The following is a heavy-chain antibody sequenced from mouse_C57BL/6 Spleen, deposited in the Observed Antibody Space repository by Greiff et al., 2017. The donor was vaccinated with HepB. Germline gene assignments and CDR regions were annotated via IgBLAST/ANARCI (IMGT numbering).Heavy chain of an antibody. V-gene: IGHV2-9-1*01. CDR1: GFSLTSYA. CDR2: IWTGGGT. Sequence: VQRVESGPGLVAPSQSLSITCTVSGFSLTSYAISWVRQPPGKGLEWLGVIWTGGGTNYNSALKSRLSISKDNSKSQVFLKMNSLQTDDTARYYCARNHYYGSSYWFAYWGQGTLVTVSA. J-gene: IGHJ3*01. D-gene: IGHD1-1*01. CDR3: ARNHYYGSSYWFAY.